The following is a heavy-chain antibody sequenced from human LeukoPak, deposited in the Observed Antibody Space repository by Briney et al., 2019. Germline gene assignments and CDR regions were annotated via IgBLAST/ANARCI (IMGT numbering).Heavy chain of an antibody. D-gene: IGHD6-19*01. CDR1: GYTFTTYY. CDR3: ARAVAGTVYYYYMDV. J-gene: IGHJ6*03. Sequence: ASLKLSCKASGYTFTTYYMHWVPQAPGQGLEWMGVMNPSGGSTGYAQKFQGRVTMTRDMSTSTVYMELSSLRSEDTAVYYCARAVAGTVYYYYMDVWGKGTTVTVSS. V-gene: IGHV1-46*01. CDR2: MNPSGGST.